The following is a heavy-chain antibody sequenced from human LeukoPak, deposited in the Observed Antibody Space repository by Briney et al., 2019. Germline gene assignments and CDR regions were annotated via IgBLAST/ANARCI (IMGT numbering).Heavy chain of an antibody. CDR1: GFTFSSYG. V-gene: IGHV3-30*18. D-gene: IGHD2-2*01. Sequence: GGPLRLSCAASGFTFSSYGMHWVRQAPGKGLEWVAVISYDGSNKYYADSVKGRFTISRDNSKNTLYLQMNSLRAEDTAVYYCAKAGAPDIVVVPAAMLDYWGQGTLVTVSS. J-gene: IGHJ4*02. CDR3: AKAGAPDIVVVPAAMLDY. CDR2: ISYDGSNK.